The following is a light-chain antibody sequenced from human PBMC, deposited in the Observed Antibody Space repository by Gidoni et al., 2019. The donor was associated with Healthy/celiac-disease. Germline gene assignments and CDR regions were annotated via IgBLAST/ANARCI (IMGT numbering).Light chain of an antibody. CDR2: GAS. CDR1: ESVSSSY. J-gene: IGKJ1*01. V-gene: IGKV3-20*01. Sequence: EIVLTQSPGTLSLSPGERATLTCRASESVSSSYLACYQQKPGQTPRHLIYGASSRATGIPDRCSGSGSGTDDTLTISRLEPEDFAVYYCQQYGSSATWTFGQGTKVEIK. CDR3: QQYGSSATWT.